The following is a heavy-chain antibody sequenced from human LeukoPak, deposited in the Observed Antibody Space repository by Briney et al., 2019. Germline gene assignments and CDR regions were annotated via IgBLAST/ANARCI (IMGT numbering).Heavy chain of an antibody. CDR3: ARGPGYPNYFDY. CDR2: INAGNGNT. Sequence: GASVKVSCRASGYTFTSYAMHWVRQAPGQRLEWMGWINAGNGNTKYSQEFQGRVTITRDTSASTAYMELSSLRSEDMAVYYCARGPGYPNYFDYWGQGTLVTVSS. J-gene: IGHJ4*02. D-gene: IGHD5-18*01. CDR1: GYTFTSYA. V-gene: IGHV1-3*03.